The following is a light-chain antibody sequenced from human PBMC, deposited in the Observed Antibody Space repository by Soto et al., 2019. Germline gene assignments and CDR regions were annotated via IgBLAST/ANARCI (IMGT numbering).Light chain of an antibody. Sequence: IVITQSPATLSVSPGERATLSCRASQSVSDNLAWYQQKPGQAPRLLIYGASTRATGIPARFSGSGSGTEFTLTISSLQSEDFAVYYCQQYNNWPLTFGGGTKVDIK. CDR1: QSVSDN. CDR2: GAS. J-gene: IGKJ4*01. V-gene: IGKV3D-15*01. CDR3: QQYNNWPLT.